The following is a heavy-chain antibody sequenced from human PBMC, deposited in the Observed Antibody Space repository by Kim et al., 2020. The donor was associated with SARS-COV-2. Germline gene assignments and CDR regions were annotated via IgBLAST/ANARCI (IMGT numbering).Heavy chain of an antibody. V-gene: IGHV3-48*04. J-gene: IGHJ5*01. CDR2: VGGGGSI. Sequence: GGSLRLSCAASGFTISSYSMNWVRQAPGKGPEWIAHVGGGGSIEYAASVRGRFTISRDNAKNSVFLQMNSLRADDTALYYCARDGLEVYKYWFDSWGQGTLVTVSS. D-gene: IGHD1-1*01. CDR3: ARDGLEVYKYWFDS. CDR1: GFTISSYS.